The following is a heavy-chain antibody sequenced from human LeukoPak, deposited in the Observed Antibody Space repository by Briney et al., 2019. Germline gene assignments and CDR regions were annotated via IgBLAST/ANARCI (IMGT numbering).Heavy chain of an antibody. CDR1: GFTFDDYA. V-gene: IGHV3-43*02. CDR2: ISGDGGST. J-gene: IGHJ5*02. Sequence: PGGSLRLSCAASGFTFDDYAMHWVRQAQGKGLEWVSLISGDGGSTYYADSVKGRFTISRDNSKNSLYLQMNSLRTEDTALYYCAKDTQGTIFGVVEGSWGQGTLVTVSS. D-gene: IGHD3-3*01. CDR3: AKDTQGTIFGVVEGS.